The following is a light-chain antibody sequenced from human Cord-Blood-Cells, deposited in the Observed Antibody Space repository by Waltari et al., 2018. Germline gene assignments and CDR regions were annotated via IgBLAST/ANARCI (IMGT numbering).Light chain of an antibody. CDR1: SSDVGSYNL. Sequence: QSALTQPASVSGSPGQSLTISCTGTSSDVGSYNLVSWYQQHPGKAPKLMIYEGSKRPSVVSNRFSGSKSGNTASLTISGLQAEDEADYYCCSYAGSSTLVFGGGTKLTVL. J-gene: IGLJ2*01. CDR3: CSYAGSSTLV. V-gene: IGLV2-23*01. CDR2: EGS.